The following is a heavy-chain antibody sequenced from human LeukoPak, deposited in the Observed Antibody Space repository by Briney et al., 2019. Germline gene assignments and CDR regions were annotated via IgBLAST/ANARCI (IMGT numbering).Heavy chain of an antibody. CDR1: GGSISSGGYS. D-gene: IGHD6-19*01. J-gene: IGHJ4*02. CDR3: ARQPPGIAVAVDY. CDR2: IYYSGST. V-gene: IGHV4-61*08. Sequence: SETLSLTCTVSGGSISSGGYSWSWIRQHPGKGLEWIGYIYYSGSTNYNPSLKSRVTISVDTSKNQFSLKLSSVTAADTAVYYCARQPPGIAVAVDYWGQGTLVTVSS.